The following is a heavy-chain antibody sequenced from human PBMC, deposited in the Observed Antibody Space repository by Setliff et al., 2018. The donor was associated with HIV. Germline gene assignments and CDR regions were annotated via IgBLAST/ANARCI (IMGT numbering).Heavy chain of an antibody. J-gene: IGHJ4*02. Sequence: GSLRLSCAASGFTFSSYWMHWVRQAPGKGLVWVSRINSDGSSISYADSVKGRFTISRDNAKSTLYLQMNSLRAEDTAVYYCARGPTVTTTGGGLFFDYWGQGTLVTVSS. CDR2: INSDGSSI. V-gene: IGHV3-74*01. CDR3: ARGPTVTTTGGGLFFDY. CDR1: GFTFSSYW. D-gene: IGHD4-17*01.